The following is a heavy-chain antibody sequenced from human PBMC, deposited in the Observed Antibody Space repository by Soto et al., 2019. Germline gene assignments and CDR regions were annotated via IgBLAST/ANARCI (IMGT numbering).Heavy chain of an antibody. D-gene: IGHD5-18*01. Sequence: PGGSLRLSCAASGFTVSSRHLGWVRQAPGKGLEWVSVVWRGGTTYHADSVKGRFTVSRDESRNTLYLQMNSLRAEDTAVYYCAKPPKRPGYSELFDYWGQGTLVTVSS. CDR2: VWRGGTT. J-gene: IGHJ4*02. CDR3: AKPPKRPGYSELFDY. CDR1: GFTVSSRH. V-gene: IGHV3-53*01.